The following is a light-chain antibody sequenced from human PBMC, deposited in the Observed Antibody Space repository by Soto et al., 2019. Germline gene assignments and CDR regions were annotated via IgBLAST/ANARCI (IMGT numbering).Light chain of an antibody. CDR2: DAS. J-gene: IGKJ5*01. CDR3: QQYNGPIT. V-gene: IGKV1-5*01. Sequence: DIQMTQSPSTLSASVGDRVIITCRASQSISRLLAWYQQKPGKVPRFLIYDASNLESGVPSRFSGSGSGTEFTLTISSLQPEDFATYYCQQYNGPITFGQGTRLDIK. CDR1: QSISRL.